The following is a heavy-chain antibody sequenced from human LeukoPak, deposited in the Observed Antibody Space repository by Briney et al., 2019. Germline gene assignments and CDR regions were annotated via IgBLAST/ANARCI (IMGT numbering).Heavy chain of an antibody. D-gene: IGHD6-6*01. CDR2: INPDSGGT. J-gene: IGHJ4*02. V-gene: IGHV1-2*02. Sequence: PGASVKVSCKASGYTFTDYYMHWVRQAPGQGREGMGWINPDSGGTNYAQKFQGGVTMARDTSISTVYMELSRLRSDDTAVYYCARDGKDIAVRLFDYWGQGTLVTVSS. CDR1: GYTFTDYY. CDR3: ARDGKDIAVRLFDY.